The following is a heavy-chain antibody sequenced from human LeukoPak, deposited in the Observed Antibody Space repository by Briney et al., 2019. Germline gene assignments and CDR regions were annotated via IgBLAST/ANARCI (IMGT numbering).Heavy chain of an antibody. D-gene: IGHD3-10*01. J-gene: IGHJ4*02. V-gene: IGHV3-21*01. CDR2: ISSSSSYI. CDR3: AKASQGLWFGELPDY. CDR1: GFTFSSYS. Sequence: PGGSLRLSCAAPGFTFSSYSMNWVRQAPGKGLEWVSSISSSSSYIYYADSVKGRFTISRDNAKNSLYLQMNSLRAEDTAVYYCAKASQGLWFGELPDYWGQGTLVTVSS.